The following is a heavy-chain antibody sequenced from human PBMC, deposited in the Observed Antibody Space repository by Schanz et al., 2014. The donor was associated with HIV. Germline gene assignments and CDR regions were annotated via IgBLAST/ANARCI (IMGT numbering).Heavy chain of an antibody. CDR1: GGSFSSYA. CDR3: ARVGAGVTVFFDY. Sequence: QVQLVQSGAAVKKPGSSVKVSCKASGGSFSSYAINWVRQAPGQGLEWMGWISAYNGHPHYGQKFQGRITMTSDTSTSTAYMELRNLRSDDTAVFYCARVGAGVTVFFDYWGQGTLVSVSS. D-gene: IGHD3-10*01. J-gene: IGHJ4*02. CDR2: ISAYNGHP. V-gene: IGHV1-18*01.